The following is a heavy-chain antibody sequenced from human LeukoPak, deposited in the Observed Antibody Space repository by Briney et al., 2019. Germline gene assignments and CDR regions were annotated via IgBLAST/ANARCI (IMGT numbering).Heavy chain of an antibody. CDR2: ISAYNGNT. Sequence: APVKVSCKASGGTFSSYAISWVRQAPGQGLEWMGWISAYNGNTNYAQKLQGRVTMTTDTSTSTAYMELRSLRSDDTAVYYCARVPRGLYYDSSGYYGFDYWGQGTLVTVSS. CDR1: GGTFSSYA. V-gene: IGHV1-18*01. CDR3: ARVPRGLYYDSSGYYGFDY. J-gene: IGHJ4*02. D-gene: IGHD3-22*01.